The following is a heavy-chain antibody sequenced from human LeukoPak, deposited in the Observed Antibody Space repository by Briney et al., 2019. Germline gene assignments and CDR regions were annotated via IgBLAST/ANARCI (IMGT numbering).Heavy chain of an antibody. V-gene: IGHV3-30*18. J-gene: IGHJ6*02. CDR3: AKDRPEWLRGIYYYYGMDV. D-gene: IGHD5-12*01. Sequence: GRSLRLSCVASGFTFRSYGMHWVRQAPGKGLEWVAVISYDGSNKYYADSVKGRFTISRDNSKNTLYLQMNSLRAEDTAVYYCAKDRPEWLRGIYYYYGMDVWGQGTTVTVSS. CDR1: GFTFRSYG. CDR2: ISYDGSNK.